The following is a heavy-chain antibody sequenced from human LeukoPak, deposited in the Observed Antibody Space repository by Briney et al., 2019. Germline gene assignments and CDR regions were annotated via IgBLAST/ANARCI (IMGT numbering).Heavy chain of an antibody. CDR3: ARGGPTYYDFWSGYYEVVN. CDR1: GFTVSSNY. CDR2: IYSGGST. Sequence: PGGSLRLSCAASGFTVSSNYMSWVRQAPGKGLEWVSVIYSGGSTYYADSVKGRFTISRDNSKNTLYLQMNSLRAEDTAVYYCARGGPTYYDFWSGYYEVVNWGQGTLVTVSS. D-gene: IGHD3-3*01. V-gene: IGHV3-53*01. J-gene: IGHJ4*02.